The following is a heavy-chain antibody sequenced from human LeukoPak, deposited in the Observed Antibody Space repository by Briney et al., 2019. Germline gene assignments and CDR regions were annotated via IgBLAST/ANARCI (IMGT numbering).Heavy chain of an antibody. CDR3: ARWDSSGYHKYYFDY. J-gene: IGHJ4*02. V-gene: IGHV3-48*03. D-gene: IGHD3-22*01. CDR1: GFTFSSYE. Sequence: SGGSLRLSCAVSGFTFSSYEMNWVRQAPGEGLEWVSYISGRGSSIYYADSVKGRFTISRDNSKNTLYLQMNSLTAEDTAVYYCARWDSSGYHKYYFDYWGQGTLVTVSS. CDR2: ISGRGSSI.